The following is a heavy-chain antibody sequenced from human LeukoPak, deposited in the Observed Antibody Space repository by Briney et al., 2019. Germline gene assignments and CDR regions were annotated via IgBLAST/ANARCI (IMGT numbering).Heavy chain of an antibody. J-gene: IGHJ3*02. CDR3: ARSYCSTTTCYAVGAFDI. D-gene: IGHD2-2*01. CDR1: GGSFSGYY. CDR2: INHSGST. Sequence: SETLSLTCAVYGGSFSGYYWSWIRQPPGKGLEWIGEINHSGSTNYNPSLKSRVTISVDTSKNQFSLKLSSVTAADTAVYYCARSYCSTTTCYAVGAFDIWGQGTLVTVSS. V-gene: IGHV4-34*01.